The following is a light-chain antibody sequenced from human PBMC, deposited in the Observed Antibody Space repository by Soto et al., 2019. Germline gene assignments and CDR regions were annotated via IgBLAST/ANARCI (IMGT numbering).Light chain of an antibody. J-gene: IGKJ1*01. CDR2: KAS. CDR3: QRYNNLWT. Sequence: DIQMTQSPSTLSASVGDRVTITCRASQSISRWLAWYQQRPGKAPKLLIYKASTLESGVPSRFSGSGSGTEFTRPIDSLQPDDFAIYYCQRYNNLWTFGQGTKVEIK. V-gene: IGKV1-5*03. CDR1: QSISRW.